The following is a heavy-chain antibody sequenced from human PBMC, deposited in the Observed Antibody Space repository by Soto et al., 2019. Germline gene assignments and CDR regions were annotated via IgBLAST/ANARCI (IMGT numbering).Heavy chain of an antibody. CDR1: GFTFNNYG. CDR2: ISNDGSNK. CDR3: TKDGRFDSDGSLYYYYYGMDV. Sequence: GGSLRLSCAASGFTFNNYGMNWVRQAPGKGLEWVAIISNDGSNKYYIESVRGRFAISRDNSKNMLFLQMNSLRVEDTAVYFCTKDGRFDSDGSLYYYYYGMDVWGQGTTVTVSS. V-gene: IGHV3-30*18. D-gene: IGHD2-15*01. J-gene: IGHJ6*02.